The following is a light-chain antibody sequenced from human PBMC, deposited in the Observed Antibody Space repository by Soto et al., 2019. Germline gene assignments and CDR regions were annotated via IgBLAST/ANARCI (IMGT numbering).Light chain of an antibody. CDR2: GAS. V-gene: IGKV3-20*01. J-gene: IGKJ5*01. CDR1: QSVSSSY. CDR3: QQYGSSPLT. Sequence: IALTQSPCALSLSPGERATLSCRASQSVSSSYLAWYQQKPGQAPRLLIYGASSRATGIPDRFSGSGSGTDFTLTISILEPEDFAVYYCQQYGSSPLTFGQGTRLEIK.